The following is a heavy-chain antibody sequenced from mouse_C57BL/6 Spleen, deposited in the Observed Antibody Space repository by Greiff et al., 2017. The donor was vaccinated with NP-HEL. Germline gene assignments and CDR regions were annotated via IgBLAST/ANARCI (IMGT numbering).Heavy chain of an antibody. CDR3: ARQNYYYWYFDV. CDR2: ISNGGGST. J-gene: IGHJ1*03. Sequence: DVKLVESGGGLVQPGGSLKLSCAASGFTFSDYYMYWVRQTPEKRLEWVAYISNGGGSTYYPDTVKGRFTISRDNAKNTLYLQMSRLKSEDTAMYYCARQNYYYWYFDVWGTGTTVTVSS. D-gene: IGHD1-1*01. V-gene: IGHV5-12*01. CDR1: GFTFSDYY.